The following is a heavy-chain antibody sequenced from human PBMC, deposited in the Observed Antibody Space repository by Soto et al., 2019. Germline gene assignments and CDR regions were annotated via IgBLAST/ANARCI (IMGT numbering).Heavy chain of an antibody. D-gene: IGHD2-21*01. Sequence: SEKFSSTASGGTFSSSAIICARQAPGKALEWVGWINPDSGGTNYAQKFQGTVTMTRATSISTAYMELTRLTSDDTAVYYCARDAAAGVCEGPNNPRYGMDVWGQGTMVTVSS. CDR1: GGTFSSSA. CDR2: INPDSGGT. CDR3: ARDAAAGVCEGPNNPRYGMDV. J-gene: IGHJ6*02. V-gene: IGHV1-2*02.